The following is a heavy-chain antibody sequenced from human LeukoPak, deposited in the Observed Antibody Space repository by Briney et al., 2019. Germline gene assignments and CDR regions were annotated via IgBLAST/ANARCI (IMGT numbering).Heavy chain of an antibody. CDR2: LNWNGGGT. CDR1: GFTFDEDG. J-gene: IGHJ4*02. D-gene: IGHD1-26*01. CDR3: ARERIGGSLDY. Sequence: GGSLRLSCAAAGFTFDEDGFSWVRQAPGKGLEWVCDLNWNGGGTGYADSVKGRFTVSRDNAKNTVYLQMNSLTADDSALYYCARERIGGSLDYWGQGTLVTVSS. V-gene: IGHV3-20*04.